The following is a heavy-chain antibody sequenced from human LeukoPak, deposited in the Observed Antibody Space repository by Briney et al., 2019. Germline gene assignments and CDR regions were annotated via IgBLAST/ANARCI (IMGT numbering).Heavy chain of an antibody. CDR2: IYTSGST. V-gene: IGHV4-61*02. CDR3: ARESFYGDSD. Sequence: SETLSLTCTVSGGSISSGSYYWSWIWQPAGKGLEWIGRIYTSGSTNYNPSLKSRVTISVDTSKNQFSLKLSSVTAADTAVYYCARESFYGDSDWGQGTLVTVSS. D-gene: IGHD4-17*01. J-gene: IGHJ4*02. CDR1: GGSISSGSYY.